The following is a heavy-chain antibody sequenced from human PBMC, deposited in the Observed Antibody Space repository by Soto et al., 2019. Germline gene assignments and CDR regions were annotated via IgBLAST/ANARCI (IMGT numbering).Heavy chain of an antibody. V-gene: IGHV1-46*01. CDR2: INPSGGST. CDR3: AREGYDSRNYYYYGMDV. D-gene: IGHD3-22*01. J-gene: IGHJ6*02. Sequence: GASVKVSCKATGYTFTSYYMHWVRQAPGQGLEWMGIINPSGGSTSYAQKFQGRVTMTRDTSTSTVYMELSSVTAADTAVYYCAREGYDSRNYYYYGMDVWGQGTTVTVSS. CDR1: GYTFTSYY.